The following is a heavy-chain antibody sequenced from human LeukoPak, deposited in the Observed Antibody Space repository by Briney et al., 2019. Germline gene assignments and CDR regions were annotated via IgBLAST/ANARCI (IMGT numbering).Heavy chain of an antibody. D-gene: IGHD2-8*01. CDR3: AREDVVLVDAVRYYYYGMDV. J-gene: IGHJ6*02. CDR2: INPSGGST. Sequence: ASVKVSCKASGYNFISYYMRWVRQSPGQGLEWMGIINPSGGSTSYAQKFQDRVTMTRDTSTSTVYMELSSLKSEDTAVYYCAREDVVLVDAVRYYYYGMDVWGQGTTVTVSS. CDR1: GYNFISYY. V-gene: IGHV1-46*01.